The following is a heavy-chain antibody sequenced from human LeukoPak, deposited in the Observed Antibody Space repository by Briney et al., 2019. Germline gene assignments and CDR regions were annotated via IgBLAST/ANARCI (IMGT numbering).Heavy chain of an antibody. V-gene: IGHV3-21*01. CDR1: GFTFSSYA. J-gene: IGHJ4*02. D-gene: IGHD3-3*01. Sequence: PGGSLRLSCAASGFTFSSYAMNWVRQAPGKGLEWVSSIDSSSSYIYYADSVKGRFTISRANAKNSLFLQMNSLRAEDTAVYYCAGGPHGGFVIIPTEFWGQGTLVTVSS. CDR3: AGGPHGGFVIIPTEF. CDR2: IDSSSSYI.